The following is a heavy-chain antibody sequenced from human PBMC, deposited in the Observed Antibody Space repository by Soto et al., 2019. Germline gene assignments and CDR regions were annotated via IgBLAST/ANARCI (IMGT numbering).Heavy chain of an antibody. Sequence: QVQLVQSGAEVKKPGASVKVSCKASGYTFTSYGISWVRQAPGQGLEWMGWISAYNGNTNYAQKLQGIVTMTTDTSTSTAYMQLMTMRSDDTAVYSWVVAAQPNSLAYRGEGALVTVSS. J-gene: IGHJ4*02. D-gene: IGHD2-15*01. CDR1: GYTFTSYG. CDR3: VVAAQPNSLAY. V-gene: IGHV1-18*01. CDR2: ISAYNGNT.